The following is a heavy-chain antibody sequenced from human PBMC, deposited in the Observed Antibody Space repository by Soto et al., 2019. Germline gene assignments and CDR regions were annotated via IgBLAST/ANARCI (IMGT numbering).Heavy chain of an antibody. CDR1: GFSISSFGYS. CDR2: IYHSGST. V-gene: IGHV4-30-2*01. CDR3: DRGGDIVDTNMDY. J-gene: IGHJ4*02. Sequence: PSETLSLTCAVSGFSISSFGYSWSCIRQPPGKGLELIGYIYHSGSTYYNPSLKSRVTISVDRSKNQFSLKLSSVTAAETAVYYCDRGGDIVDTNMDYWGKGTMVPVS. D-gene: IGHD5-12*01.